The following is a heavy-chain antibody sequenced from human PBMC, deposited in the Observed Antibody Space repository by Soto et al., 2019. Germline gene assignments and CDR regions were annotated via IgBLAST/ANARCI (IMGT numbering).Heavy chain of an antibody. Sequence: SETLSLTCTVSSVSIGTYFLSWIRQPPGKGLEWMGYIYYSGTTNYNPSLKRRVTIFLDTSKNQFSLRLSSVTAADTAVYYCARGRGGTYDAFDIWGQGTLVTVSS. CDR1: SVSIGTYF. CDR3: ARGRGGTYDAFDI. D-gene: IGHD1-26*01. V-gene: IGHV4-59*01. J-gene: IGHJ3*02. CDR2: IYYSGTT.